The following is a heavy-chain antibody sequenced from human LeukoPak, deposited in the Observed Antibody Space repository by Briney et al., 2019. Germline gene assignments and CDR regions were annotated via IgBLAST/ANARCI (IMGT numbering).Heavy chain of an antibody. CDR1: GGSFSGYY. J-gene: IGHJ4*02. D-gene: IGHD5-18*01. CDR2: INHSGST. V-gene: IGHV4-34*01. Sequence: KPSETLSLTCAVYGGSFSGYYWSWIRQPPGKGLEWIGEINHSGSTNYNPSLKSRVTISVDTSKNQFSLKLSSVTAADTAVYYCARVAGIQLWLDYWGQGTLVTVSS. CDR3: ARVAGIQLWLDY.